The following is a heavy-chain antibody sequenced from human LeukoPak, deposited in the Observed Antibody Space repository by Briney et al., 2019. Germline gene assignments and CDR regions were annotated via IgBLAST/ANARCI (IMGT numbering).Heavy chain of an antibody. Sequence: PSETLSLTCAVFGGSRGGYYRSWIRQSPGKGLEWIGEITHSGFTTYNASLKSRVTISQDTSKNQFSLTLTSVTAADTAVYYCSSGMVNDYNYRDVWGNGTTVIVSS. CDR3: SSGMVNDYNYRDV. J-gene: IGHJ6*03. V-gene: IGHV4-34*01. D-gene: IGHD5-18*01. CDR2: ITHSGFT. CDR1: GGSRGGYY.